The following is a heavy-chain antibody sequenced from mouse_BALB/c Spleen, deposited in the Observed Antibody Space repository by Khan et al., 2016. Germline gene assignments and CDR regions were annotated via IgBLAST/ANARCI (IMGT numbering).Heavy chain of an antibody. CDR1: GYTFTDYS. D-gene: IGHD2-2*01. CDR3: ASPWLQRAWIAY. J-gene: IGHJ3*01. V-gene: IGHV9-2-1*01. Sequence: QIQLVQSGPELKKPGETVKISCKASGYTFTDYSIHWVKQAPGKGLKWMGWINTETGEPTYADDFKGRFAFSLETSASTAYLQINNLKNEDTPTHFYASPWLQRAWIAYWSQGTLDTVSA. CDR2: INTETGEP.